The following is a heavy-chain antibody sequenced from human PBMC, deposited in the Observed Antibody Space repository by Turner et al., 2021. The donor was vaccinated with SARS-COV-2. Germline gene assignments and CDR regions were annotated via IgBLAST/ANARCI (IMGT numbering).Heavy chain of an antibody. CDR1: GFTFSSYS. CDR3: ARDYYDFWSGYYSYQYGMDV. CDR2: ISSRSSYI. D-gene: IGHD3-3*01. Sequence: EVQVVESGGGLVKPGGSLRLSLAASGFTFSSYSMNWVRQAPGKGLEWVSTISSRSSYIYYADSVKGRFTISRDNVKNSLYLQMNSLRAEDTAVYYCARDYYDFWSGYYSYQYGMDVWGQGTAVTVSS. J-gene: IGHJ6*02. V-gene: IGHV3-21*01.